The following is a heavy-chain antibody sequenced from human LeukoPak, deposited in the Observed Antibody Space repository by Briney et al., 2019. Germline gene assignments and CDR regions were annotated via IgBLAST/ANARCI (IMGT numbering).Heavy chain of an antibody. J-gene: IGHJ5*02. Sequence: GASVKVSCKASGYTFTSYAMNWVRQAPGQGLEWMGWINTNTGNPTYAQGFTGRFVFSLDTSVSTAYLQISSLKAEDTAVYYCARFPYYYGSGPYNWFDPWGQGTLVTVSS. CDR2: INTNTGNP. CDR3: ARFPYYYGSGPYNWFDP. CDR1: GYTFTSYA. V-gene: IGHV7-4-1*02. D-gene: IGHD3-10*01.